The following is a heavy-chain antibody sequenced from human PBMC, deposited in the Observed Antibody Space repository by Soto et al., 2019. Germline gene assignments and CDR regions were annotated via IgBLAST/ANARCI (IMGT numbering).Heavy chain of an antibody. CDR3: ARDDAFANENAFDL. Sequence: QVQLVESGGGLVQPGTSLRLSCAVSGFSFRTYGFHWVRQPPGKGLQWVAVISPKGHSDSVEGRFTISRDNSNDTSYLQMNNLRAEDTAVYYCARDDAFANENAFDLWGQGTMVNVCS. V-gene: IGHV3-33*01. J-gene: IGHJ3*01. CDR2: ISPK. D-gene: IGHD1-1*01. CDR1: GFSFRTYG.